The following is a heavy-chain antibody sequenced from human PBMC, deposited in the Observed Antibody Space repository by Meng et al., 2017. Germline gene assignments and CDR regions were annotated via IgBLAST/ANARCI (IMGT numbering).Heavy chain of an antibody. CDR1: GGSISSGGYY. D-gene: IGHD5-18*01. CDR2: IYYSGST. Sequence: LRLSCTVSGGSISSGGYYWSWIRQHPGKGLEWIGYIYYSGSTYYNPSLTSLVTISVDTSKHQFSLKLSSVTAADTAVYYCAVGDSYGYEALVHWGQGTLVTVSS. CDR3: AVGDSYGYEALVH. J-gene: IGHJ4*02. V-gene: IGHV4-31*01.